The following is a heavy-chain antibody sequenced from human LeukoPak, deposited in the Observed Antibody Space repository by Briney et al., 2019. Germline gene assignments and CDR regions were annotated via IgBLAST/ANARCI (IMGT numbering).Heavy chain of an antibody. CDR1: GGSFSGYY. V-gene: IGHV4-34*01. CDR2: INHSGST. D-gene: IGHD4-17*01. CDR3: ARVRSRAVTPQYNWFDP. J-gene: IGHJ5*02. Sequence: SETLSLTCAVYGGSFSGYYWSWIRQPPGKGLEWIGEINHSGSTNYNPSLKSRVTISVDTSKNQFSLKLSSVTAADTAVYYCARVRSRAVTPQYNWFDPWGQGTLVTVSS.